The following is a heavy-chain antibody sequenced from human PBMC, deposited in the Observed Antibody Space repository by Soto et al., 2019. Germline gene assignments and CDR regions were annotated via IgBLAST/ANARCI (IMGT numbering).Heavy chain of an antibody. J-gene: IGHJ4*01. Sequence: QVQLVESGGGVVQPGRSLRLSCAASGFIFNSYGMHWIRQAPGKGLEWVAVISYDGSNIFYADSVKGRFTISRDNSNNTLYLQMNRLRGDDTAVYYCARGVRVVATIAIGFYVDYWGHGTLVTTSS. CDR1: GFIFNSYG. CDR3: ARGVRVVATIAIGFYVDY. V-gene: IGHV3-30*03. D-gene: IGHD5-12*01. CDR2: ISYDGSNI.